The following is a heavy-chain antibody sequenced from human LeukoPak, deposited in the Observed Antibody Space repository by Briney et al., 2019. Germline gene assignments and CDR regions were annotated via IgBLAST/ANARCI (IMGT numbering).Heavy chain of an antibody. D-gene: IGHD4-23*01. CDR3: ARRVVKGSYFDY. CDR1: GGSISSSSYY. J-gene: IGHJ4*02. V-gene: IGHV4-39*01. Sequence: SETLSLTCTVPGGSISSSSYYWGWIRQPPGKGLEWIGSIYYSGSTYYNPSLKSRVTISVDTSKNQSSLKLSSVTAADTAVYYCARRVVKGSYFDYWSQGTLVTVSS. CDR2: IYYSGST.